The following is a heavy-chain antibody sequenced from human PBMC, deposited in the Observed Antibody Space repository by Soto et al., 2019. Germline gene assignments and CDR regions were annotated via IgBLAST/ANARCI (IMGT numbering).Heavy chain of an antibody. Sequence: EVQLVESGGGLVQPGGSLRLSCAASGFTFSSYSMNWVRQAPGKGLEWVSYISSSSSTIYYADSVKGRFTISRDNAKNSLYLQMNRLRDEDTAVYYCARDSYYYYDSSGYYPLYYYYGMDVWGQGTTVTVSS. J-gene: IGHJ6*02. D-gene: IGHD3-22*01. CDR3: ARDSYYYYDSSGYYPLYYYYGMDV. V-gene: IGHV3-48*02. CDR1: GFTFSSYS. CDR2: ISSSSSTI.